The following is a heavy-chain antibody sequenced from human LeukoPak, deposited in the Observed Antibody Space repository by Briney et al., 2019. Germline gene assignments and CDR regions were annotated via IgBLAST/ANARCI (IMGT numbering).Heavy chain of an antibody. Sequence: GASVKVSCKASGYTFTSYGISWVRQAPGQGLEWMVWISAYNGNTNYAQKLQGRVTMTTDTSTSTAYMELRSLRSDDTAVYYCARALSEYDILTGYHPPSYWGQGTLVTVSS. V-gene: IGHV1-18*01. D-gene: IGHD3-9*01. CDR1: GYTFTSYG. CDR2: ISAYNGNT. J-gene: IGHJ4*02. CDR3: ARALSEYDILTGYHPPSY.